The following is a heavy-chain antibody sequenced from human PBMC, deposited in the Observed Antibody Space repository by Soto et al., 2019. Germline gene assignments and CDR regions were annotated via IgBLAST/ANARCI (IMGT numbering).Heavy chain of an antibody. CDR3: ARGLQRYFDWLLSSYGMDV. D-gene: IGHD3-9*01. CDR1: GGSFSGYY. V-gene: IGHV4-34*01. CDR2: INHSGST. J-gene: IGHJ6*02. Sequence: SETLSLTCAVYGGSFSGYYWIWIRQPPGKGLEWIGEINHSGSTNYNPSLKGRVTISVDTSKNQFSLKLSSVTAADTAVYYCARGLQRYFDWLLSSYGMDVWGQGTTVTVSS.